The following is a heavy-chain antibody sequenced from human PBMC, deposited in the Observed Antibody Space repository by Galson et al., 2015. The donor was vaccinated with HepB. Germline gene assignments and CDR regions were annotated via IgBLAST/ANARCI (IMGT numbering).Heavy chain of an antibody. V-gene: IGHV3-23*01. J-gene: IGHJ1*01. CDR2: ISGRGGST. CDR3: AKSLGSLEHAEYFQH. D-gene: IGHD3-16*02. CDR1: GFTFSSYA. Sequence: SLRLSCAASGFTFSSYAMSWVRQAPGKGLEWVSAISGRGGSTYYADSVKGRFTISRDNSKNTLYLQMNSLRAEDTAVYYCAKSLGSLEHAEYFQHWGQGTLVTVSS.